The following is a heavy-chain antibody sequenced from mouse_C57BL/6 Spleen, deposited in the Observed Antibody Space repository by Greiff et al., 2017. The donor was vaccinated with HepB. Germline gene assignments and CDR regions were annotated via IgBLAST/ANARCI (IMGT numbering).Heavy chain of an antibody. CDR2: INYDGSST. V-gene: IGHV5-16*01. CDR3: ARSDYSSNAMDY. CDR1: GFTFSDYY. Sequence: EVKLMESEGGLVQPGSSMKLSCTASGFTFSDYYMAWVRQVPEKGLEWVANINYDGSSTYYLDSLKSRFIISRDNAKNILYLQMSSLKSEDTATYYCARSDYSSNAMDYWGQGTSVTVSS. J-gene: IGHJ4*01. D-gene: IGHD2-12*01.